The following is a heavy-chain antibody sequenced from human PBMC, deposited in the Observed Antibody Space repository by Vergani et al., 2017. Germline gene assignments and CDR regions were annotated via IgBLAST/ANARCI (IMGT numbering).Heavy chain of an antibody. CDR2: ISGSGGST. J-gene: IGHJ4*02. D-gene: IGHD3-22*01. CDR1: GFTFSSYG. Sequence: VQLVESGGGVVQPGRSLRLSCAASGFTFSSYGMHWVRQAPGKGLEWVSAISGSGGSTYYADSVKGRFTISRDNSKNTLYLQMNSLRAEDTAVYYCAKTIDSMIVVTVGYWGQGTLVTVSS. V-gene: IGHV3-23*04. CDR3: AKTIDSMIVVTVGY.